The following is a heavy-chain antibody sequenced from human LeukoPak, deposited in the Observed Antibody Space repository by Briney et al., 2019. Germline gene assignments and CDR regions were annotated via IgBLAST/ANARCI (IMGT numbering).Heavy chain of an antibody. V-gene: IGHV4-59*01. CDR3: AREFKDSSGWYPNAFDI. Sequence: NPSETLSLTCTVSGGSISSYYWSWIRQPPGKGLEWIGYIYYSGSTNYNPSLKSRVTISVDTSKNQFSLKLSSVTAADTAVYYCAREFKDSSGWYPNAFDIWGQGTMVTVSS. CDR1: GGSISSYY. D-gene: IGHD6-19*01. J-gene: IGHJ3*02. CDR2: IYYSGST.